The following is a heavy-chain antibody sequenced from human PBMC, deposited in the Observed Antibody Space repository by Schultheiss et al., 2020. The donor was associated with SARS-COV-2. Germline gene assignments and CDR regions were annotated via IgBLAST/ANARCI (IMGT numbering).Heavy chain of an antibody. Sequence: SETLSLTCAVYGGSFSNYYWSWIRQPPGKGLEWIGEIKDSGSTKYNPSLKSRVTISVDTSKNQFSLKLSSVTAADTAVYYCAREIDRIAFDSWGQGTLVTVSS. J-gene: IGHJ4*02. CDR2: IKDSGST. D-gene: IGHD2/OR15-2a*01. V-gene: IGHV4-34*01. CDR3: AREIDRIAFDS. CDR1: GGSFSNYY.